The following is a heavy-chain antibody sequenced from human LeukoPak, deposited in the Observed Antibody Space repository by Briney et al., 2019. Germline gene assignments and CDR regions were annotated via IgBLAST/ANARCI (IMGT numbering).Heavy chain of an antibody. CDR1: GGSISSGSYY. V-gene: IGHV4-61*02. CDR2: IYTSGST. J-gene: IGHJ4*02. D-gene: IGHD1-26*01. Sequence: PSETLSLTCTVSGGSISSGSYYWSWIRQPAGKGLEWIGRIYTSGSTNYNPSLKSRVTISVDTSKNQFSLKLSSVTAADTAVYYCGSQESGSYPFDYWGKGTLVTVSS. CDR3: GSQESGSYPFDY.